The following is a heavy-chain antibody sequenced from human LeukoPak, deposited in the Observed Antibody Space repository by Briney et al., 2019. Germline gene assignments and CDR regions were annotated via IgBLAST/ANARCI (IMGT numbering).Heavy chain of an antibody. V-gene: IGHV4-38-2*02. D-gene: IGHD3-3*01. J-gene: IGHJ4*02. Sequence: PSETLSLTCTVSGYSISSTYCWGWIRQSPGRGLEWIGSIYHTGSTFYNPSLTSRVTISVDTSKNQFSLNLTSVTAADTAVYYCARDRIAIFGVVTHGYFDYWGQGTLVTVSS. CDR1: GYSISSTYC. CDR3: ARDRIAIFGVVTHGYFDY. CDR2: IYHTGST.